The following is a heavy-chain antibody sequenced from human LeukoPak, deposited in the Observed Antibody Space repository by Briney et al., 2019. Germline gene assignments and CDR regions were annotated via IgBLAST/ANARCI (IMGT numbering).Heavy chain of an antibody. Sequence: ASVKVSCKASGYTFTDYYMHWLRQAPGQGLEWMGWINPNSGGTYYGQKFQGRVTMTRDTSGSTAYMELTRLRSDDTAVYYCARTPQGYCTSTSCYKEWFDPWGQGTLVTVSS. J-gene: IGHJ5*02. D-gene: IGHD2-2*01. CDR3: ARTPQGYCTSTSCYKEWFDP. CDR1: GYTFTDYY. CDR2: INPNSGGT. V-gene: IGHV1-2*02.